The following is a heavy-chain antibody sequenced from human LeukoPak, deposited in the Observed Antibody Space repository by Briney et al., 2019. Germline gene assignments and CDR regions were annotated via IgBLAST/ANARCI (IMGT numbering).Heavy chain of an antibody. Sequence: SQTLSLTCTVSGGSISTYYWSWIRQPPGKGLEWVGYIYYSGSTDSNPSLKSRVTISVDTSKNQISLKLSSVTAADTAVYYCARTYCRGGSCHFDYWGQGTLVTVSS. CDR3: ARTYCRGGSCHFDY. D-gene: IGHD2-15*01. V-gene: IGHV4-59*08. CDR2: IYYSGST. CDR1: GGSISTYY. J-gene: IGHJ4*02.